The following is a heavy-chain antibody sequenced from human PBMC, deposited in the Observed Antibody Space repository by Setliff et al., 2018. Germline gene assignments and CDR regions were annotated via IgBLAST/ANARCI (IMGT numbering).Heavy chain of an antibody. CDR1: GFAVSSNY. V-gene: IGHV3-66*01. D-gene: IGHD1-1*01. CDR2: IYSGGST. Sequence: GGSLRLSCAASGFAVSSNYMSWVRQAPGKGLEWVSVIYSGGSTYYADSVKGRFTISRDNSKNTLYLQMNSLRAEDTAVYYCARDHNYAYDYWGQGTLVTVSS. J-gene: IGHJ4*02. CDR3: ARDHNYAYDY.